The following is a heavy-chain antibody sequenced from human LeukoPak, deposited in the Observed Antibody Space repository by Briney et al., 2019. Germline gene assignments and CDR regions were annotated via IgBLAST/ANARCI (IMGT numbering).Heavy chain of an antibody. Sequence: GASVKVSCKASGYTFTNYGINWVRQATGQGLEWMGWMNPNSGNTGYAQKFQGRVTMTRNTSISTAYMELSSLRSEDTAVYYCARGPVLRYFDWLPSYYVDVWGKGTTVTISS. D-gene: IGHD3-9*01. CDR2: MNPNSGNT. V-gene: IGHV1-8*02. CDR3: ARGPVLRYFDWLPSYYVDV. CDR1: GYTFTNYG. J-gene: IGHJ6*03.